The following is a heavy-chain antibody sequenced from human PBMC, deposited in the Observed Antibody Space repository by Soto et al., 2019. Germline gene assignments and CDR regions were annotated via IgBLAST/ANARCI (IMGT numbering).Heavy chain of an antibody. CDR2: ISAYNGNT. CDR3: ARVGDIVVVGPWFDP. J-gene: IGHJ5*02. D-gene: IGHD2-2*01. Sequence: ASVKGSCKASGYTFSDYGISWVRQAPGQGLEWIGWISAYNGNTNNAQKLQDRVTMTTDSSTSTAYMELRSLRSDDTAVYYCARVGDIVVVGPWFDPWGQGTLVTVSS. CDR1: GYTFSDYG. V-gene: IGHV1-18*04.